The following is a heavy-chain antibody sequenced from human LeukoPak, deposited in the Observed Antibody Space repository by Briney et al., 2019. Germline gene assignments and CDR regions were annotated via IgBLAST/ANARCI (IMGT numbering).Heavy chain of an antibody. D-gene: IGHD2-2*01. J-gene: IGHJ6*03. CDR2: MSPNSGNT. Sequence: ASVKVSCKASGYTFTSYDINWVRQATGQGLEWMGWMSPNSGNTGYAQKFQGRVTMTRNTSISTAYMELSSLRSEDTAVYYCARSAPYCSSTSCYDYYYYMDVWGKGTTVTVSS. CDR3: ARSAPYCSSTSCYDYYYYMDV. V-gene: IGHV1-8*01. CDR1: GYTFTSYD.